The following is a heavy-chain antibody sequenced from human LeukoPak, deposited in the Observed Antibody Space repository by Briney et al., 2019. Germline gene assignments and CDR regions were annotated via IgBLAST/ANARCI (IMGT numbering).Heavy chain of an antibody. CDR1: GFTFISYW. J-gene: IGHJ4*02. Sequence: GGSLRLSCAASGFTFISYWMSWVRQAPGRGLEWVANIKQDGSEKYYVDSVKGRFTISRDNAKNSLYLQMNSLRAEDTAVYYCASGPCSSTSCYYYWGQGTLVTVSS. V-gene: IGHV3-7*03. CDR2: IKQDGSEK. CDR3: ASGPCSSTSCYYY. D-gene: IGHD2-2*01.